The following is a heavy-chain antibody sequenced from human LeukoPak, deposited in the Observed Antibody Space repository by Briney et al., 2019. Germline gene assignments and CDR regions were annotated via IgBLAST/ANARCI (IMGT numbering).Heavy chain of an antibody. D-gene: IGHD2/OR15-2a*01. CDR2: ISTYNGNT. CDR1: GYTFTIYG. J-gene: IGHJ6*02. CDR3: ARAVIVITYGMDV. V-gene: IGHV1-18*01. Sequence: GASVKVSLKASGYTFTIYGISWVRQAPGQGLEWGGWISTYNGNTGYAHKVQGRVTITRDTAKSTAYMELRSLRSDDTAVYYCARAVIVITYGMDVWGRETTVTVSS.